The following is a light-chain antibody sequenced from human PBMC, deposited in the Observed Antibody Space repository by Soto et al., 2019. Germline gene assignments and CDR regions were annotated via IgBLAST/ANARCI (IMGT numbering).Light chain of an antibody. CDR1: QSVSSSY. Sequence: EIVLTQSPGTLSLSPGEGATLSCRASQSVSSSYLAWYQQKPGQAPRLLIYGASSRATGIPDRFSGSGSGTDFTLTISSLEPEDFGVYYCQQYGTSPLTFGGGTKVDIK. V-gene: IGKV3-20*01. CDR2: GAS. J-gene: IGKJ4*01. CDR3: QQYGTSPLT.